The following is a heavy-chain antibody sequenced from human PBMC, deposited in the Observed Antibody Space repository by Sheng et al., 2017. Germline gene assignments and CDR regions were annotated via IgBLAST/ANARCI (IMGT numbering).Heavy chain of an antibody. V-gene: IGHV3-30*02. CDR2: IRYDGSNK. Sequence: QVQLVESGGGVVQPGGSLRLSCAASGFTFSSYGMHWVRQAPGKGLEWVAFIRYDGSNKYYADSVKGRFTISRDNSKNTLYLQMNSLRAEDTAVYYCAKDTSGYEKHVDYWGQGTLVTVSS. J-gene: IGHJ4*02. CDR1: GFTFSSYG. CDR3: AKDTSGYEKHVDY. D-gene: IGHD5-12*01.